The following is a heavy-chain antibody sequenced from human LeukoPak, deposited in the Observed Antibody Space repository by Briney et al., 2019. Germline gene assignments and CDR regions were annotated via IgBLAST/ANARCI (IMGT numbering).Heavy chain of an antibody. J-gene: IGHJ4*02. D-gene: IGHD1-26*01. CDR2: MFYTGTT. Sequence: SETLSLTCTVSGGSISSSSSYWGWIRQPPGKGLEWIGTMFYTGTTYSNPSLRSRFTTSIDTSKNQFSLKLSSVTAADTAIYYCSRESGAFCPFGYWGQGTLVIVPP. V-gene: IGHV4-39*07. CDR1: GGSISSSSSY. CDR3: SRESGAFCPFGY.